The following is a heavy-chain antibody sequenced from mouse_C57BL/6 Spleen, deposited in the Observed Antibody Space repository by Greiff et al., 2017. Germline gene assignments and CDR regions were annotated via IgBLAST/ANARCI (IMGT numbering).Heavy chain of an antibody. CDR3: TRFWDYSGDYAMDY. CDR1: GYTFTDYE. J-gene: IGHJ4*01. D-gene: IGHD2-4*01. Sequence: QVQLQQSGAELVRPGASVTLSCKASGYTFTDYEMHWVKQTPVHGLEWIGAIDPETGGTAYNQKFKGKAILTADKSSSTAYMELRSLTSEDSAVYYCTRFWDYSGDYAMDYWGQGTSVTVSS. V-gene: IGHV1-15*01. CDR2: IDPETGGT.